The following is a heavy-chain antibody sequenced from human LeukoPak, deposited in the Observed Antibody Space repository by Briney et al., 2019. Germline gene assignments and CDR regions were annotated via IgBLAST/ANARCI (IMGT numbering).Heavy chain of an antibody. CDR1: GFTFNDYA. J-gene: IGHJ4*02. V-gene: IGHV3-9*01. Sequence: GGSLRLSCAASGFTFNDYAMHWVRQAPGKGLEWVSGISWNSGSIDYADSVKGRFTISRDNAKNSLFLQMNSLRADGTALYYCATGWSSGSRTSLDYWGQGTLVTVSS. D-gene: IGHD3-22*01. CDR3: ATGWSSGSRTSLDY. CDR2: ISWNSGSI.